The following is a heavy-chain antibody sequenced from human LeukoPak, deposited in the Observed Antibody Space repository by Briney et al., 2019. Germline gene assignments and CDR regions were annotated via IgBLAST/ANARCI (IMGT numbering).Heavy chain of an antibody. J-gene: IGHJ4*02. CDR3: AIGKWLSTPANY. D-gene: IGHD3-22*01. V-gene: IGHV5-51*01. CDR1: GYNFTSYW. Sequence: GGALQISCKGSGYNFTSYWIGWVRPLPGKGLEWMGIIYPGDSDTRYSPSFQGQVTISADKSISTAYLQWSSLKASDTAMYYCAIGKWLSTPANYWGQGTLVTVSS. CDR2: IYPGDSDT.